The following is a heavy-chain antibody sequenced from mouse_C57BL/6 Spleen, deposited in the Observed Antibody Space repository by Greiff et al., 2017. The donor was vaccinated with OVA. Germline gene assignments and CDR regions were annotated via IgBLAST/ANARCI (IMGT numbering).Heavy chain of an antibody. CDR1: GYTFTSYW. D-gene: IGHD1-1*01. V-gene: IGHV1-69*01. J-gene: IGHJ2*01. CDR3: ARGRRYYFDY. CDR2: IDPSDSYT. Sequence: VKLQESGAELVMPGASVKLSCKASGYTFTSYWMHWVKQRPGQGLEWIGEIDPSDSYTNYNQKFKGKSTLTVDKSSSTAYMQLSSLTSEDSAVYYCARGRRYYFDYWGQGTTLTVSS.